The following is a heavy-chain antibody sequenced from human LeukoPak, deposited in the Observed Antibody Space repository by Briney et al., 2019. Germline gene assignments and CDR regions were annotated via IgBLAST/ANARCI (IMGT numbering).Heavy chain of an antibody. V-gene: IGHV3-30*07. J-gene: IGHJ4*01. Sequence: PGGSLRLSCAASGFIFSSFTFHWVRQAPGEGLEWVAVISYDGSDKLYADSVKGRFTISRDNSKNTLYLQMNSLRAEDTAVYYCAKGIYSSGWSYFDYWGHGTLVTVSS. CDR3: AKGIYSSGWSYFDY. CDR2: ISYDGSDK. D-gene: IGHD6-19*01. CDR1: GFIFSSFT.